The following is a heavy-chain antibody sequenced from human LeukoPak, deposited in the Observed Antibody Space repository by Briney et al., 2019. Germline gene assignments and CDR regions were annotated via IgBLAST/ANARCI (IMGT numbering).Heavy chain of an antibody. Sequence: PGGSLRLSYAASGFTFSSSAMNWVRQAPGKGLEWVSGISGRGTTTFYADSVKGRFTISRDNSKKMLYLQMNSLRAEDTAVYYCARDVGATTFDYWGQGTLVTVSS. CDR3: ARDVGATTFDY. CDR2: ISGRGTTT. D-gene: IGHD1-26*01. V-gene: IGHV3-23*01. CDR1: GFTFSSSA. J-gene: IGHJ4*02.